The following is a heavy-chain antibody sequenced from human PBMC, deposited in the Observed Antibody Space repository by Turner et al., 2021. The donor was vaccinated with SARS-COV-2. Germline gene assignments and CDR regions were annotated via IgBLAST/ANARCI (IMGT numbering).Heavy chain of an antibody. Sequence: QVQLVQSGAEVKKPGSSVKVSCKASGGTFSSYTLNWVRQAPGQGREWLGRIIHILGIANNYQKFQGRGTITADKTTSTANMELSSLRSDETAVDYCAGGGAAAFSCEVYVDYWGQGTLVTVSS. V-gene: IGHV1-69*02. J-gene: IGHJ4*02. CDR3: AGGGAAAFSCEVYVDY. D-gene: IGHD6-13*01. CDR2: IIHILGIA. CDR1: GGTFSSYT.